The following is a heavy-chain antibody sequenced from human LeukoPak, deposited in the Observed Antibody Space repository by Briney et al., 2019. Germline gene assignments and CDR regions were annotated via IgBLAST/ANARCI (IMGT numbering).Heavy chain of an antibody. J-gene: IGHJ6*04. CDR2: ISSSGSTI. V-gene: IGHV3-11*01. D-gene: IGHD1-26*01. CDR3: TRVSGSYFSDV. CDR1: GFTFSDYY. Sequence: GGSLRLSCAASGFTFSDYYTSWIRQAPGKGLEWVSCISSSGSTIYYVDSVRGRFTISRDNAKNSLYLQMNSLTAEDTAFYYCTRVSGSYFSDVWGKGTMVTVSS.